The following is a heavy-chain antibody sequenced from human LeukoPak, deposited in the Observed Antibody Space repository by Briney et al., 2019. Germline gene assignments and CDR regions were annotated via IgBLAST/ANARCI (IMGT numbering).Heavy chain of an antibody. CDR3: ARDRGAGDYSTFFYY. D-gene: IGHD4-11*01. V-gene: IGHV4-4*07. CDR1: GGSISNYY. CDR2: IYSSGST. Sequence: SETLSLTCIVSGGSISNYYWSWIRQPAGKGLEWIGRIYSSGSTNYNPSLKSRLTMSVDTSKNQCSLRLSSVTAADTAVYYCARDRGAGDYSTFFYYWGQGTLVTVSS. J-gene: IGHJ4*02.